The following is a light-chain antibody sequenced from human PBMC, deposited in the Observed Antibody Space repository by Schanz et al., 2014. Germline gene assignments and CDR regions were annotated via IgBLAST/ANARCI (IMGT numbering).Light chain of an antibody. J-gene: IGKJ3*01. V-gene: IGKV3-20*01. CDR3: QHYGSSPLFT. CDR1: QSVSSSY. CDR2: GVH. Sequence: EIVLTQSPGTLSLSPGERATLSCRASQSVSSSYLAWYQQKPGQAPRLLMSGVHDRASGIPDRFSGSGSETDFTLTISRLEPEDFAVYYCQHYGSSPLFTFGPGTTVDIK.